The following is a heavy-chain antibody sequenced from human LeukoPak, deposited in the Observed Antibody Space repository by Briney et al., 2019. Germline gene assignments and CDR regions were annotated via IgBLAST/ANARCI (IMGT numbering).Heavy chain of an antibody. Sequence: ASVKVSCNSSGYSVTSYSISWVRQAPGQGLEWRVWISAYNGNTNYAQKLQGRVTMTTDTSTTTAYMELSSLTSEDTGMYYCARGWRFGEFSFDYWGQGTVVAVSS. CDR2: ISAYNGNT. V-gene: IGHV1-18*01. CDR1: GYSVTSYS. CDR3: ARGWRFGEFSFDY. D-gene: IGHD3-10*01. J-gene: IGHJ4*02.